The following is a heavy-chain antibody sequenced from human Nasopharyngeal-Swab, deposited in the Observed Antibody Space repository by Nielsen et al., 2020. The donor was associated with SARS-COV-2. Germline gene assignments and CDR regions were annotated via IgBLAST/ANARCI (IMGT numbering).Heavy chain of an antibody. CDR1: GFTFSDFY. V-gene: IGHV3-11*04. CDR3: ARDHLMTVTIPYYYYGMDV. J-gene: IGHJ6*02. Sequence: GGSLRLSCAASGFTFSDFYMTWIRQAPGKGLEWVSYISSSSSTIYYADSVKGRFTISSDNAKNSLYLQMNSLRAEDTAVYYCARDHLMTVTIPYYYYGMDVWGQGTTVTVSS. D-gene: IGHD4-11*01. CDR2: ISSSSSTI.